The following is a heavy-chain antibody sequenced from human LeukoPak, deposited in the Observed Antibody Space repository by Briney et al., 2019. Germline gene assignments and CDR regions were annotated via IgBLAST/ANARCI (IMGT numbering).Heavy chain of an antibody. Sequence: GGSLRLSCAASGFTFSSYTLSWVRQAPGRGLEWVSTISGGGDYTSYADSVKGRFTISRDNSKNTLYLLMNGLRVEDSALYYCAKRRFLESTPYYFDYWGQGTLVTVSS. CDR2: ISGGGDYT. CDR1: GFTFSSYT. D-gene: IGHD3-3*01. J-gene: IGHJ4*02. CDR3: AKRRFLESTPYYFDY. V-gene: IGHV3-23*01.